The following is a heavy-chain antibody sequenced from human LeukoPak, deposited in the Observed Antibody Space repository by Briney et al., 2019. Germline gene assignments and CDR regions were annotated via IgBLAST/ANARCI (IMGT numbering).Heavy chain of an antibody. D-gene: IGHD3-10*01. CDR2: INHSGST. CDR1: GGSISSSSYY. Sequence: SETLSLTCTVSGGSISSSSYYWGWIRQPPGKGLEWIGEINHSGSTNYNPSLKSRVTISVDTSKNQFSLKLSSVTAADTAVYYCARGRNYYGSGSYRYYYYMDVWGKGTTVTVSS. V-gene: IGHV4-39*07. CDR3: ARGRNYYGSGSYRYYYYMDV. J-gene: IGHJ6*03.